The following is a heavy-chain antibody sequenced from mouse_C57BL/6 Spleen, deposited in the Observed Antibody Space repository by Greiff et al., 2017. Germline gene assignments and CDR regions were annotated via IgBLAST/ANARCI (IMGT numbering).Heavy chain of an antibody. Sequence: EVQVVESGPELVKPGASVKMSCKASGYTFTDYNMHWVKQSHGKSLEWIGYINPNNGGTSYNQKFKGKATLTVNKSSSTAYMELRSLTSEDSAVYYCASMGLLLYAMDYWGQGTSVTVSS. J-gene: IGHJ4*01. D-gene: IGHD2-3*01. CDR3: ASMGLLLYAMDY. CDR2: INPNNGGT. V-gene: IGHV1-22*01. CDR1: GYTFTDYN.